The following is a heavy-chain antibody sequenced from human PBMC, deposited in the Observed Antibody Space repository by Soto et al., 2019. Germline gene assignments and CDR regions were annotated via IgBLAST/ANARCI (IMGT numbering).Heavy chain of an antibody. D-gene: IGHD3-22*01. Sequence: QVQLQESGPGLVKPSQTLSLTCTVSGGSISSGDYYWSWIRQPPGKGLEWIGYIYYSGSTYYNPSLKSLVTISVDTSKNQFSLKLSSVTAADTAVYYCAIVHRDDSSGYYLAFDYWGQGTLVTVSS. CDR3: AIVHRDDSSGYYLAFDY. CDR1: GGSISSGDYY. V-gene: IGHV4-30-4*01. CDR2: IYYSGST. J-gene: IGHJ4*02.